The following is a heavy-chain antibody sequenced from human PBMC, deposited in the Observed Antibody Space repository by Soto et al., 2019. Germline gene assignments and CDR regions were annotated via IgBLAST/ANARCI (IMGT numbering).Heavy chain of an antibody. Sequence: LRLSCAASGFTFSSYGTHWVRQAPGKGLEWVAVIWYDGSNKYYADSVKGRFTISRDNSKNTLYLQMNSLRAEDTAVYYCARDRSSAYYFDYWGQGTLVTVSS. V-gene: IGHV3-33*01. J-gene: IGHJ4*02. CDR2: IWYDGSNK. CDR3: ARDRSSAYYFDY. D-gene: IGHD6-13*01. CDR1: GFTFSSYG.